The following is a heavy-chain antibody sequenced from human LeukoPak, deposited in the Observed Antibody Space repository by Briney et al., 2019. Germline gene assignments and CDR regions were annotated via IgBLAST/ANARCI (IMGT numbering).Heavy chain of an antibody. CDR2: IYYSGST. CDR3: ATYSSINAREFQH. V-gene: IGHV4-39*01. J-gene: IGHJ1*01. D-gene: IGHD4-11*01. CDR1: GGSISSSSYY. Sequence: SETLSLTCTVSGGSISSSSYYWGWIRQPPGKGLEWIGSIYYSGSTYYNPSLKSRVTISVDTSKNQFSLKLSSVTVEDTAVYYCATYSSINAREFQHWGQGTLVTVSS.